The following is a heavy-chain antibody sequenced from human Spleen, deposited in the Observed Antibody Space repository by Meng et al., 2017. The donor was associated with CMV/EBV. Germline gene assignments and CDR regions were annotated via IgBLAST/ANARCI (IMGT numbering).Heavy chain of an antibody. CDR1: GYTFTGYF. J-gene: IGHJ4*02. CDR3: ARAYGITGQGEFDY. CDR2: INPNSGGT. D-gene: IGHD1-20*01. V-gene: IGHV1-2*02. Sequence: ASVKVSCKASGYTFTGYFMHWVRQAPGQGLEWMGWINPNSGGTNYAQKFQGRVTMTTDTDTSTAYMELRSLRSDDTAVYYCARAYGITGQGEFDYWGQGTLVTVSS.